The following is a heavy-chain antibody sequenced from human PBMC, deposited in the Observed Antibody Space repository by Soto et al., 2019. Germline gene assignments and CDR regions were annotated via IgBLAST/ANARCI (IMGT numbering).Heavy chain of an antibody. CDR2: ISYDGSNK. J-gene: IGHJ6*02. CDR3: ARAGDSESYYYYYGMDV. V-gene: IGHV3-30*04. CDR1: GFTFSSYA. D-gene: IGHD1-26*01. Sequence: GGSLRLSCAASGFTFSSYAMHWVRQAPGKGLEWVAVISYDGSNKYYADSVEGRFTISRDNSKNTMYLQMKSLRAEDTAVYYGARAGDSESYYYYYGMDVWGQGTTVTVSS.